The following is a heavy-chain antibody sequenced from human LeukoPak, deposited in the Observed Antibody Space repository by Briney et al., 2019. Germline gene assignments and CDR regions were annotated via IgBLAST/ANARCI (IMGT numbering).Heavy chain of an antibody. D-gene: IGHD6-13*01. CDR3: ARSSSWYSWFDP. CDR2: INHSGST. CDR1: GGSFSGYY. V-gene: IGHV4-34*01. J-gene: IGHJ5*02. Sequence: PSETLSLTCAVYGGSFSGYYWSWIRQPPGKGLEWIGEINHSGSTNYNPSLKSRVTISLDTSKNQFSLKLSSVTAADTAVYYCARSSSWYSWFDPWGQGTLVTVSS.